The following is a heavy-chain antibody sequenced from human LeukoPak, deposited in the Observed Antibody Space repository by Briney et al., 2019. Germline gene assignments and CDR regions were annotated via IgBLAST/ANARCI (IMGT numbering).Heavy chain of an antibody. Sequence: GSLRLSCAASGFTFSNAWMSWIRQPPGKGLEWIGSIYHSGSTYYNPSLKSRVTISVDTSKNQFSLKLSSVTAADTAVYYCARGDSGTAMVSGWFDPWGQGTLVTVSS. V-gene: IGHV4-38-2*01. CDR1: GFTFSNAW. D-gene: IGHD5-18*01. CDR2: IYHSGST. J-gene: IGHJ5*02. CDR3: ARGDSGTAMVSGWFDP.